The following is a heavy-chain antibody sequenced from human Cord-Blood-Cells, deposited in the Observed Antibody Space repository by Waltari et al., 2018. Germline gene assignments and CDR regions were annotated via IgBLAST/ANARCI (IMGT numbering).Heavy chain of an antibody. V-gene: IGHV4-30-2*01. CDR1: GGSISSGGYS. CDR2: IYHSGDT. Sequence: QLQLQESGSGLVKPSQTLSLTCAVSGGSISSGGYSWSWIRQPPGKGLEWIGYIYHSGDTYSTPSLKSRATISVDRSKNHFSLKLSSVTAADTAVYYCARGGGVAYCGGDCYSFDYWGQGTLVTVSS. J-gene: IGHJ4*02. CDR3: ARGGGVAYCGGDCYSFDY. D-gene: IGHD2-21*01.